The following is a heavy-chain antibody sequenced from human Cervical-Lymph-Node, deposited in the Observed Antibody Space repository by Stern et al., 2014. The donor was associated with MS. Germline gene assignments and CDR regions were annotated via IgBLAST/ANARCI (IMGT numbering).Heavy chain of an antibody. J-gene: IGHJ5*02. CDR2: ISRGSGNT. CDR3: AAETYTDGCCWFDP. D-gene: IGHD4-11*01. CDR1: EFTFSTST. V-gene: IGHV1-58*02. Sequence: QMQLVQSGPEVKKPGTSVKVSCKASEFTFSTSTIQWARQAPGQRLEWIGWISRGSGNTKYAQNFQERVTITRDMSTSTAYMQLSSLTSEDTAVYYCAAETYTDGCCWFDPWGQGTLVTVSS.